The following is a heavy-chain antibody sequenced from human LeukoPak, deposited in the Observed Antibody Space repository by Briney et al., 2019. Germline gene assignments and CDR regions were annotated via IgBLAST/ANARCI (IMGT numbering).Heavy chain of an antibody. V-gene: IGHV3-7*03. D-gene: IGHD2-15*01. CDR2: IKQDGSEK. CDR3: ASWEVVVAARTMDV. Sequence: GGPLRLSCAASGFTFSSYWMSWVRQAPGKGLEWVANIKQDGSEKYYVDSVKGRFTISRDNAKNSLYLQMNSLRAEDTAVYYCASWEVVVAARTMDVWGQGTTVTVSS. CDR1: GFTFSSYW. J-gene: IGHJ6*02.